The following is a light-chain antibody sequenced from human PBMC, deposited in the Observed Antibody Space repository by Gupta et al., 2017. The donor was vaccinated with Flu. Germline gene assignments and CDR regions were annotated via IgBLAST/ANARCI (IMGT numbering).Light chain of an antibody. Sequence: PATLSLSPGERATLSCRASQSVSTYLAWYQQKPGQAPRLLIYDASNRATGIAARFSGSGSGTDFTLTISSLEPEDFAVYYCQQRSNWPWTFGQGTKVEI. CDR1: QSVSTY. J-gene: IGKJ1*01. CDR3: QQRSNWPWT. V-gene: IGKV3-11*01. CDR2: DAS.